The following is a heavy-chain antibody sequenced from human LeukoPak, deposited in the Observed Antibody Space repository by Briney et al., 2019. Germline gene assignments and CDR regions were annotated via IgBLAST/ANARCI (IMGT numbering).Heavy chain of an antibody. D-gene: IGHD3-10*01. J-gene: IGHJ6*02. Sequence: GSLRLSCAASGFPFSSYGMHWVRQAPGKGLEWVAVISYDGSNKYYADSVKGRFTISRDNSKNTLYLQMNSLRAEDTAVYYCAKDAGEYYYGMDVWGQGTTVTVSS. V-gene: IGHV3-30*18. CDR1: GFPFSSYG. CDR3: AKDAGEYYYGMDV. CDR2: ISYDGSNK.